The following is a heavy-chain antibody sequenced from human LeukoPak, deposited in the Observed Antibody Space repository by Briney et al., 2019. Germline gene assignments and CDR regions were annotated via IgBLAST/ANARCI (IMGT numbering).Heavy chain of an antibody. V-gene: IGHV4-34*01. J-gene: IGHJ6*03. CDR3: ARGSSFRIQPWQRWNYYMDV. Sequence: SETLSLTCAVYGGSFSGYYWSWIRQPPGKGLEWIGEINHSGSTNYNPSLKSRVTISVDTSKNQFSLKLSSVTAADTAVYYCARGSSFRIQPWQRWNYYMDVWGKGTTVTVSS. CDR1: GGSFSGYY. CDR2: INHSGST. D-gene: IGHD5-18*01.